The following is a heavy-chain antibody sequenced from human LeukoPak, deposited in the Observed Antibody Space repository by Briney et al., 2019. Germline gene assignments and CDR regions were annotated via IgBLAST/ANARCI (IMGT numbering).Heavy chain of an antibody. CDR2: FHNSGTS. V-gene: IGHV4-61*01. Sequence: SETLSLTCTVSGASIISSNYYWLWIRQPPGKGLEWIGYFHNSGTSTYNPSLKSRVTISADTSKNQFSLKLNSLTTADTAVYYCTRGAGWLIDYWGQGILVTVSS. CDR1: GASIISSNYY. J-gene: IGHJ4*02. D-gene: IGHD3-16*01. CDR3: TRGAGWLIDY.